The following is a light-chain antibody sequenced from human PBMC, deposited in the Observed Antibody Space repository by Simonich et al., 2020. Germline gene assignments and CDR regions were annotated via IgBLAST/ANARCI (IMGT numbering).Light chain of an antibody. V-gene: IGLV2-14*01. CDR1: SSDVGGYNY. J-gene: IGLJ1*01. Sequence: QSALTQPPSASGSPGQSVTISCTGTSSDVGGYNYVSWYQQHPGKAPKLMIYDVSNRPSGVSNRFSGSKSGNTASLTISGLQAEDEADYYCCSYAGSSTLYVFGTGTKVTVL. CDR2: DVS. CDR3: CSYAGSSTLYV.